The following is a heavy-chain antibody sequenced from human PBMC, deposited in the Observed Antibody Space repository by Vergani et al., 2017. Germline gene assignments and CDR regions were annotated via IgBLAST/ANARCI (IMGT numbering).Heavy chain of an antibody. J-gene: IGHJ6*03. Sequence: EVQLVESGGGLVKPGGSLRLSCAASGFTFSSYSMNWVRRAPGKGLEWVSSISRSSNYIYYADSVKGRFTISRDNAKNSLYLQVNSLRVEDTAVYYCARDLQQPSWYMDVWGKXP. D-gene: IGHD6-13*01. CDR2: ISRSSNYI. V-gene: IGHV3-21*01. CDR1: GFTFSSYS. CDR3: ARDLQQPSWYMDV.